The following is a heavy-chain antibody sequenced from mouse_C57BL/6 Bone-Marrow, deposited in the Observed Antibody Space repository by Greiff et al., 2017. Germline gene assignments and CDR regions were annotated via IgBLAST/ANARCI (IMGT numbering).Heavy chain of an antibody. D-gene: IGHD1-1*01. Sequence: EVKVVESGGALLKPGGSLKLSFAPSGFTFGSYGMSWVRQPPDKRLEWFATISSGGSYTYYPDSVKGRFTISRDNAKNTLYLQMSSLKSEDTAMYYCARQYYGSGTWFAYWGQGTLVTVSA. CDR3: ARQYYGSGTWFAY. CDR1: GFTFGSYG. CDR2: ISSGGSYT. J-gene: IGHJ3*01. V-gene: IGHV5-6*01.